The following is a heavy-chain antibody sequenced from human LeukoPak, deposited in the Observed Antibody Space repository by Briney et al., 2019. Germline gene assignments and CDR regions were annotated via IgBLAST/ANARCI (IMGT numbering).Heavy chain of an antibody. V-gene: IGHV3-74*01. CDR1: GFTFSSYW. D-gene: IGHD6-6*01. CDR3: ARGQQLVLYYYYYYGMDV. J-gene: IGHJ6*02. Sequence: GGSLRLSCAASGFTFSSYWMRWVRQAPGKGLVWVSRINSDGSSTSYADSVKGRFTISRDNAKNTLYLQMNSLRAEDTAVYYCARGQQLVLYYYYYYGMDVWGQGTTVTVSS. CDR2: INSDGSST.